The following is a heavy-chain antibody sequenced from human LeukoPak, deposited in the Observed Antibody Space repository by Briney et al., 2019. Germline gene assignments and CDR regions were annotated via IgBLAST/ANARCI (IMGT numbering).Heavy chain of an antibody. D-gene: IGHD3-10*01. CDR1: GGSFSGYY. Sequence: MPSETLSLTCAVYGGSFSGYYWSWIRQPPGKGLEWIGEINHSGSTNYNPSLKSRVTISVDTSKNQFSLKLSSVTAADTAVYYCARATYYSAYLDYWGQGTLVTVSS. J-gene: IGHJ4*02. V-gene: IGHV4-34*01. CDR2: INHSGST. CDR3: ARATYYSAYLDY.